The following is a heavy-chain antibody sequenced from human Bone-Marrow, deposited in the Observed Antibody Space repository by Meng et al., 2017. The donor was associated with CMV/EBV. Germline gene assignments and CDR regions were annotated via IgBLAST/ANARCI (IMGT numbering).Heavy chain of an antibody. CDR1: GFTFSSYW. CDR3: ARGVVPAAYVPSHPNWFDP. CDR2: IKQDGSEK. D-gene: IGHD2-2*01. J-gene: IGHJ5*02. V-gene: IGHV3-7*01. Sequence: GESLKISCAAPGFTFSSYWMSWVRQAPGKGLEWVANIKQDGSEKYYVDSVKGRFTISRDNAKNTLYLQMNSLRAEDTAVYYCARGVVPAAYVPSHPNWFDPWGQGTLVTVSS.